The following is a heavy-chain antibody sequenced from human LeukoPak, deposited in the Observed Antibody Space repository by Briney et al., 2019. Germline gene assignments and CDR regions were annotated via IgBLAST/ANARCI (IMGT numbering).Heavy chain of an antibody. D-gene: IGHD3-22*01. CDR2: ISSSGSTI. Sequence: PGGSLRLSCAASGFTFSSYEMNWVRQAPGKGLEWVSYISSSGSTIYYADSVKGRFTISRDNAKNSLYLQMNSLRAEDTAIYYCASQKENFYDSSGNYWGQGTLVTVSS. CDR3: ASQKENFYDSSGNY. CDR1: GFTFSSYE. V-gene: IGHV3-48*03. J-gene: IGHJ4*02.